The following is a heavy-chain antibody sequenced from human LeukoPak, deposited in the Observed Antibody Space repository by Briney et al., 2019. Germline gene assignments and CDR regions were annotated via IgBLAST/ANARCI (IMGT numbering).Heavy chain of an antibody. Sequence: ASVKVSCMASGYTFTSYGISWVRQAPGQGLEWMGWISAYNGNTNYAQKLQDRVTMTTDTSTSTAYMELRSLRSDDTAVYYCARQSLRDYYDSSGSDPPWFDPWGQGTLVTVSS. CDR2: ISAYNGNT. CDR3: ARQSLRDYYDSSGSDPPWFDP. D-gene: IGHD3-22*01. J-gene: IGHJ5*02. CDR1: GYTFTSYG. V-gene: IGHV1-18*01.